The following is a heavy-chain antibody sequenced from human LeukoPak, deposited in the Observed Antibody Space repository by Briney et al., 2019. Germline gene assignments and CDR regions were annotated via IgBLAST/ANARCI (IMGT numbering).Heavy chain of an antibody. CDR2: IYYSGST. J-gene: IGHJ4*02. CDR3: ARDRGPGGWRDFDY. CDR1: GYSISSDYY. Sequence: SKTLSLTCSVSGYSISSDYYWGWIRQPPGKGLEWIGSIYYSGSTYYNPSLKSRVTISVDTSKNQFSLKLSSVTAADTAVYYCARDRGPGGWRDFDYWGQGTLVTVSS. D-gene: IGHD6-19*01. V-gene: IGHV4-38-2*02.